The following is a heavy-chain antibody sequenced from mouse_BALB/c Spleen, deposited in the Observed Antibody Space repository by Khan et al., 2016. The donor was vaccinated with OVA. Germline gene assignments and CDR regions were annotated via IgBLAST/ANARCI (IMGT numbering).Heavy chain of an antibody. CDR1: GFTFSSYA. D-gene: IGHD1-1*01. CDR3: ARGHFYDSSYDYWYFDV. V-gene: IGHV5-6-5*01. CDR2: INSGGSF. J-gene: IGHJ1*01. Sequence: EVELVESGGDLVKPGGSLKLSCAASGFTFSSYAMSWVRQTPEKRLEWVASINSGGSFYYSDSVRGRFTISSDNARNILYLQMSSLNSEDTAMYYCARGHFYDSSYDYWYFDVWGAGTTVTVSS.